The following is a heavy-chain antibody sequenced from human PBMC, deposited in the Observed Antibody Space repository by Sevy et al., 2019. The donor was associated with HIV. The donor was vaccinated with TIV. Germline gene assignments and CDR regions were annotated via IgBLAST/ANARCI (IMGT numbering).Heavy chain of an antibody. J-gene: IGHJ3*01. Sequence: SETLSLTCEVSGDSMNSATYSWSWIRQPPGGGLDGMGYAYFRGGIYYNPSLESRVTISVDRSRNDFSLKLTSVTSAETAVYYCARAEAFGLLKNVFDLWGQGTTVTVSS. D-gene: IGHD2-21*01. V-gene: IGHV4-30-2*01. CDR1: GDSMNSATYS. CDR2: AYFRGGI. CDR3: ARAEAFGLLKNVFDL.